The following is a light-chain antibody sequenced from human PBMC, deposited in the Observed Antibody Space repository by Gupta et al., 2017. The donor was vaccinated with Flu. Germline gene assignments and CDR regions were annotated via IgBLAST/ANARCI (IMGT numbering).Light chain of an antibody. CDR2: WAP. Sequence: DIVMTQSPASLAVSLGERATINCKSSQSVLYRYNINNYLAWYQQKPGQPPKLLIYWAPTRESGVPDRFSGSGSGTDFTLTISSLQAEDVAVYYCQQYYSTPRTFGQGTKVEIK. CDR1: QSVLYRYNINNY. CDR3: QQYYSTPRT. J-gene: IGKJ1*01. V-gene: IGKV4-1*01.